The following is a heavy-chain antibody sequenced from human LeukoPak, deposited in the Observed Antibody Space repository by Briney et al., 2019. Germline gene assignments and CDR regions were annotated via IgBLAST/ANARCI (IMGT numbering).Heavy chain of an antibody. J-gene: IGHJ5*01. CDR2: VNTDGSTT. V-gene: IGHV3-74*01. CDR3: ASLLWFGESLPNWFDS. D-gene: IGHD3-10*01. Sequence: GGSLRLSCAASGFTFSSYWMHWVRQAPGKGLVWVSRVNTDGSTTSYADSVKGRFTISRDNAKNTLYLQMNSLRPEDTALSYCASLLWFGESLPNWFDSWGQGTLVTVSS. CDR1: GFTFSSYW.